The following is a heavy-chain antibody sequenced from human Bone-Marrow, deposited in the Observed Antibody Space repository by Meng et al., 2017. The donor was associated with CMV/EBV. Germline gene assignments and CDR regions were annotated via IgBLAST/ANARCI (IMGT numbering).Heavy chain of an antibody. V-gene: IGHV1-46*01. CDR1: GYTFTDYY. CDR3: ARAHPPQNAFDI. D-gene: IGHD1-14*01. Sequence: ASVKVSCKASGYTFTDYYMHWVRQAPGQGLEWMGIINPSGGSTSYAQNFQGRVTMTRDTSTSTVYMELSSLRSEDTAVYYCARAHPPQNAFDIWGQGKMVTVSS. CDR2: INPSGGST. J-gene: IGHJ3*02.